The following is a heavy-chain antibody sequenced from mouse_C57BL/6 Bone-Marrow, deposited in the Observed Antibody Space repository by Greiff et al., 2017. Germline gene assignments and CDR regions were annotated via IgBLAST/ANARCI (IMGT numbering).Heavy chain of an antibody. Sequence: EVKLVESGGGLVQPGGSLKLSCAASGFTFSDYYMYWVRQTPEKRLEWVAYISNGGGSTYYPDTVKGRFTISRDTAKNTLYLQISRLKSEDTAMYYCARQIYDGYGGFAYWGQGTLVTVSA. V-gene: IGHV5-12*01. CDR1: GFTFSDYY. CDR2: ISNGGGST. D-gene: IGHD2-2*01. CDR3: ARQIYDGYGGFAY. J-gene: IGHJ3*01.